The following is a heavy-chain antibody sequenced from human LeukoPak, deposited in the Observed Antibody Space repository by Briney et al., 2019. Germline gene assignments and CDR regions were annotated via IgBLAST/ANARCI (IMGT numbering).Heavy chain of an antibody. CDR3: ARGALHVFDY. V-gene: IGHV3-21*01. D-gene: IGHD3-10*02. CDR1: GFTFSSYN. Sequence: GGSLRLSCTGSGFTFSSYNMNWVRQAPGKGLEWVSTITSTSTYIAYADSVKGRFTISRDNAKNSLFLQMNTLTVEDTAVYYCARGALHVFDYWGQGTPVTVSS. CDR2: ITSTSTYI. J-gene: IGHJ4*02.